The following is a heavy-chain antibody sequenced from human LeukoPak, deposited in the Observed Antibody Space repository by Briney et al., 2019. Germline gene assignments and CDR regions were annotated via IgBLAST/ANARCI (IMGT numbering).Heavy chain of an antibody. J-gene: IGHJ4*02. CDR1: GFTFSSYD. Sequence: GGSLRLSCAASGFTFSSYDMNWVRQAPGKGLEWVSYISSTGRTINYADSVKGRFTISRDNAKKTLYLQMNSLRAEDTAVYYCASVTIITVADTGFDCWGQGTLVTVSS. D-gene: IGHD6-19*01. V-gene: IGHV3-48*03. CDR3: ASVTIITVADTGFDC. CDR2: ISSTGRTI.